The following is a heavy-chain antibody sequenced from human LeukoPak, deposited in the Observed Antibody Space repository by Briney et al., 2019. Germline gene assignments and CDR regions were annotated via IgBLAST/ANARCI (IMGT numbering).Heavy chain of an antibody. D-gene: IGHD3-3*01. CDR3: ARASRYDFWSGYYYDYYYYYMDV. J-gene: IGHJ6*03. CDR2: MNPNSGNT. V-gene: IGHV1-8*03. Sequence: ASVKVSCKASGYTFTSYDINWVRQATGQGLEWMGWMNPNSGNTGYAQKFQGRVTITRNTSISTAYMELSSLRSEDTAVYYCARASRYDFWSGYYYDYYYYYMDVWGKGTTVTVSS. CDR1: GYTFTSYD.